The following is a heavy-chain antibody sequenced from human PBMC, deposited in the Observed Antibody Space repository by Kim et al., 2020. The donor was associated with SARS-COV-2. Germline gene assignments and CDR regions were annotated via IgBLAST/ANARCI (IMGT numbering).Heavy chain of an antibody. V-gene: IGHV1-8*01. Sequence: ASVKVSCKASGYTFTSYDINWVRQATGQGLEWMGWMNPNSGNTGYAQKFQGRVTMTRNTSISTAYMELSSLRSEDTAVYYCARGVKTMIVVVITPYYYYYMDVWGKWTTVTVSS. D-gene: IGHD3-22*01. CDR2: MNPNSGNT. J-gene: IGHJ6*03. CDR3: ARGVKTMIVVVITPYYYYYMDV. CDR1: GYTFTSYD.